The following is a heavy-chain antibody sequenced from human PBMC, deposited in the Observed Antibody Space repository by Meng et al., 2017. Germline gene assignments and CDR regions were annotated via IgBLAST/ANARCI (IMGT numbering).Heavy chain of an antibody. CDR2: ISSSSSYI. D-gene: IGHD5-18*01. Sequence: GGSLRLSCAASGFAFSSYALHWVRRAPGKGLEWVSSISSSSSYIYYADSVKGRFTISRDNAKNSLYLQMNSLRAEDTAVYYCARERRGYSYGFGYWGQGTLVTVSS. V-gene: IGHV3-21*04. J-gene: IGHJ4*02. CDR3: ARERRGYSYGFGY. CDR1: GFAFSSYA.